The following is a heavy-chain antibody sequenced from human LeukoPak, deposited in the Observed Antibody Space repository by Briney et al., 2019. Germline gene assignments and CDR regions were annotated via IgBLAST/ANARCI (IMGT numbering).Heavy chain of an antibody. Sequence: GGSLRLSCAASGFTFSSYGMSWVRQAPGKGLEWVSAISGSGGSTYYADSVKGRFTISRDNSKNTLYLQMNSLRAEDTAVYYCAKAHFDWLLDYYYMDVWGKGTTVTISS. D-gene: IGHD3-9*01. CDR1: GFTFSSYG. CDR3: AKAHFDWLLDYYYMDV. V-gene: IGHV3-23*01. J-gene: IGHJ6*03. CDR2: ISGSGGST.